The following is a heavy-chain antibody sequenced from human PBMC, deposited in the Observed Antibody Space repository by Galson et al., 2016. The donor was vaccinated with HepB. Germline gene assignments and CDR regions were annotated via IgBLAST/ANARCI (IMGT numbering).Heavy chain of an antibody. CDR1: GVSLRGYS. V-gene: IGHV4-34*01. Sequence: SETLSLTCSVSGVSLRGYSWTWFRQSPEMGLEWIGEVSHTGRTNYNPSLRSRATISADTSRDQFFLKVTSMTAAATAVFYCARGVITMIRGVKDYGMDVWGRGTTVTVSS. J-gene: IGHJ6*02. CDR2: VSHTGRT. CDR3: ARGVITMIRGVKDYGMDV. D-gene: IGHD3-10*01.